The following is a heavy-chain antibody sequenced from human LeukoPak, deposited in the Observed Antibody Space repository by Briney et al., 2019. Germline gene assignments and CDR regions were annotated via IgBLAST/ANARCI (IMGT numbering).Heavy chain of an antibody. V-gene: IGHV4-61*02. CDR1: GGSIGSGSYY. J-gene: IGHJ4*02. Sequence: PSETLSLTCTVSGGSIGSGSYYWSWVRQPAGKGLEWIGRIYTGGSTNYNPSLKSRVTISVDTSKNQFSLKLSSVTAADTAVYYCARSTRNYGDYAYWGQGTLVTVSS. D-gene: IGHD4-17*01. CDR3: ARSTRNYGDYAY. CDR2: IYTGGST.